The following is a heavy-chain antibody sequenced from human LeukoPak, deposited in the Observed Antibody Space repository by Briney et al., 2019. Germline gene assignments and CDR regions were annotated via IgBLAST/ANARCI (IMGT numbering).Heavy chain of an antibody. Sequence: EASVKVSCKASGYTFTSYDINWVRQATGQGLEWMGWMNPNSGNTGYAQKFQGRVAITRNTSISTAYMELSSLRSEDTAVYYCARGGARIQLGKFDYWGQGTLVTVSS. J-gene: IGHJ4*02. V-gene: IGHV1-8*03. CDR2: MNPNSGNT. D-gene: IGHD5-18*01. CDR1: GYTFTSYD. CDR3: ARGGARIQLGKFDY.